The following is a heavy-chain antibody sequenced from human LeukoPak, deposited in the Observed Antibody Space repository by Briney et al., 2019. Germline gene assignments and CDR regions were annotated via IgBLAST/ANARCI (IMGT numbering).Heavy chain of an antibody. CDR2: IYYSGST. Sequence: SSETLSLTCAVSGGSITRNSCRWWWIRQPPGKGLEWIGSIYYSGSTYYNPSLKSRVTISVDTSKNQFSLKLSSVTAADTAVYYCAGQVVVVSIAKIDYWSQGTLVTVSS. CDR1: GGSITRNSCR. D-gene: IGHD3-22*01. J-gene: IGHJ4*02. CDR3: AGQVVVVSIAKIDY. V-gene: IGHV4-39*01.